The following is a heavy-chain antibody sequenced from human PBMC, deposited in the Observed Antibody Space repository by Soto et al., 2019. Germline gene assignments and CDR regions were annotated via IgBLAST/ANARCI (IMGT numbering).Heavy chain of an antibody. J-gene: IGHJ4*02. CDR1: GFTFRDYV. Sequence: GGSLRLSCAASGFTFRDYVMSWVRQAPGKGLEWVSTISGSGGSTYYADSVQGRFIISRDNSKNTLYLQMDSLRAEDTALYFCARKGKVVPTVREFYFVNWGQGTLVTVSS. D-gene: IGHD3-10*01. CDR3: ARKGKVVPTVREFYFVN. CDR2: ISGSGGST. V-gene: IGHV3-23*01.